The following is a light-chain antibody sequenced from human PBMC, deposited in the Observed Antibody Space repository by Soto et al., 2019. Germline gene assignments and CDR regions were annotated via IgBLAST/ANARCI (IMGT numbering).Light chain of an antibody. CDR2: DVN. V-gene: IGLV2-14*01. J-gene: IGLJ1*01. CDR1: SSDVGGYNL. CDR3: SSYKSCSTLPNV. Sequence: QSALTQPASVSGSPGQSITISCTGTSSDVGGYNLVSWYQQYPDKAPKLMIFDVNTRPSGVSNRFSGSKSGNTASLTISGLQAEDEADYYCSSYKSCSTLPNVFGTGTKVTVL.